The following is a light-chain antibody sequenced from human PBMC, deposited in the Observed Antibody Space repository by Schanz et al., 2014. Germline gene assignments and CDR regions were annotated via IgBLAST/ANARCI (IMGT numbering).Light chain of an antibody. CDR3: QQRSNWPPWT. J-gene: IGKJ1*01. CDR2: GAS. Sequence: IVVTQSPATLSVSPGERATLSCRASQNVSSNLAWYQQRLGQAPRLLIYGASTRATAIPARFSGSGSGTEFTLTISSLQSEDFAVYYCQQRSNWPPWTFGQGTKVEIK. V-gene: IGKV3-15*01. CDR1: QNVSSN.